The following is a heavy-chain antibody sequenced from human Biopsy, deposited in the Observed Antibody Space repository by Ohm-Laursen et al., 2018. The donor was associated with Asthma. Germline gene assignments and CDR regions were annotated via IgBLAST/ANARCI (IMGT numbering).Heavy chain of an antibody. CDR3: ASDFPKDYVRYNFQF. V-gene: IGHV1-24*01. J-gene: IGHJ4*02. CDR1: GYSLTDLS. Sequence: SSVKVSCKVSGYSLTDLSMHWVRQAPGQGLEWMGGHDHEEGGTVNARRFQGRVTMAEDTSTDTAYMELSSLSSDDTAVYYCASDFPKDYVRYNFQFWGQGTLVTVSS. CDR2: HDHEEGGT. D-gene: IGHD4-17*01.